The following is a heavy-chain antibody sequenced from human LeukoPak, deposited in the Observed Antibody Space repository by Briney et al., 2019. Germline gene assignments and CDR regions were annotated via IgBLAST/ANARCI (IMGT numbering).Heavy chain of an antibody. J-gene: IGHJ4*02. CDR2: IKLDGSEK. V-gene: IGHV3-7*03. D-gene: IGHD3-3*01. CDR3: ARDQYDTWSRRGNFDS. CDR1: GFTLGKYG. Sequence: PGGSLRLSCVASGFTLGKYGMSWVGQAPGKGLEGVANIKLDGSEKNYVDSMKGRFTISRDNTKNSLYLQMNSLRAEDTAVFYCARDQYDTWSRRGNFDSWGQGTLVIVSS.